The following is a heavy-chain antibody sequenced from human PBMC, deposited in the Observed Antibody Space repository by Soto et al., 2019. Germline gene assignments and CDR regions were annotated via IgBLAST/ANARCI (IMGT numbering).Heavy chain of an antibody. Sequence: ASVKLSWKASGYTFTSYAMHWVRQAPGQGLEWMGIINPSGGSTSYAQKFQGRVTMTRDTSTSTVYMELSSLRSEDTAVYYCAFLPGSTTVDAFDIWREGTLVTV. CDR3: AFLPGSTTVDAFDI. V-gene: IGHV1-46*01. CDR1: GYTFTSYA. J-gene: IGHJ3*02. CDR2: INPSGGST. D-gene: IGHD6-13*01.